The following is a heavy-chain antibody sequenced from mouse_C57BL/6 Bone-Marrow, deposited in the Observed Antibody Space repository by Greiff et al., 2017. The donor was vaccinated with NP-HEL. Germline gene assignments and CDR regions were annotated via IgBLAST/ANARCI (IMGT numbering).Heavy chain of an antibody. Sequence: QVHVKQSGAELARPGASVKLSCKASGYTFTSYGISWVKQRTGQGLEWIGEIYPRSGNTYYNEKFKGKATLTADKSSSTAYMELRSLTSEDSAVYFCATYGNYFDYWGQGTTLTVSS. J-gene: IGHJ2*01. CDR1: GYTFTSYG. CDR2: IYPRSGNT. CDR3: ATYGNYFDY. D-gene: IGHD2-1*01. V-gene: IGHV1-81*01.